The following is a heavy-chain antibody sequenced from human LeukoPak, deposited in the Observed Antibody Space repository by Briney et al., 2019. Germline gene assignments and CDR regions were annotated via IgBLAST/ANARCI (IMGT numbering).Heavy chain of an antibody. D-gene: IGHD2-2*02. CDR1: GGTFSSYA. CDR2: IIPIFGTA. Sequence: ASVKVSCKASGGTFSSYAISWVRQAPGQGLEWMGGIIPIFGTANYAQKFQGRVTITTDESTSTAYMELSSLRSEDTAVYYCARWGPGEYQLLYRYYYYYYMDVWGKGTTVTVSS. V-gene: IGHV1-69*05. J-gene: IGHJ6*03. CDR3: ARWGPGEYQLLYRYYYYYYMDV.